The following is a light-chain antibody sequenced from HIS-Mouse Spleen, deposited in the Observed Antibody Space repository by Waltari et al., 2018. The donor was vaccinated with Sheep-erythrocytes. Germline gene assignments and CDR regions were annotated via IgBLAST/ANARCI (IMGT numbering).Light chain of an antibody. CDR3: SSYTSSSTLVV. V-gene: IGLV2-14*03. Sequence: QSALTQPASVSGSPGQSITISCTGTSSDVGGYNYVSWYQQHPGKAPNLLIYDVSNRPSGVSNRFSCSKSGNTASLTISGLQAEDEADYYCSSYTSSSTLVVFGGGTKLTVL. CDR2: DVS. J-gene: IGLJ2*01. CDR1: SSDVGGYNY.